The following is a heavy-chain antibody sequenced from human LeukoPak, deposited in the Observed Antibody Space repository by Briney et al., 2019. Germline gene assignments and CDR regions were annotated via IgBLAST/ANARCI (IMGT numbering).Heavy chain of an antibody. Sequence: SSKVFCKASGGTFSSYAISWVRQAPGQGLEWMGGIIPIFGTANYAQKFQGRVTITADESTSTAYMELSSLRSEDTAVYYCAPYYYDSSGYYLSGDYWGQGTLVTVSS. CDR1: GGTFSSYA. CDR2: IIPIFGTA. J-gene: IGHJ4*02. D-gene: IGHD3-22*01. CDR3: APYYYDSSGYYLSGDY. V-gene: IGHV1-69*01.